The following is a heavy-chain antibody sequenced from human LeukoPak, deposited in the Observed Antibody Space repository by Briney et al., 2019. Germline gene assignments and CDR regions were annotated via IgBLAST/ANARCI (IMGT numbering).Heavy chain of an antibody. CDR1: GFTFSSYG. CDR3: ASSDYVWGKPFYFDY. CDR2: ISTSSGYI. J-gene: IGHJ4*02. V-gene: IGHV3-21*01. Sequence: PGRSLRLSCAASGFTFSSYGMHWVRQAPGKGLEWVSSISTSSGYIYYADSVMGRFTISRDNAKNSLYLQMNSLRPEDTAVYYCASSDYVWGKPFYFDYWGQGTLVTVSS. D-gene: IGHD3-16*01.